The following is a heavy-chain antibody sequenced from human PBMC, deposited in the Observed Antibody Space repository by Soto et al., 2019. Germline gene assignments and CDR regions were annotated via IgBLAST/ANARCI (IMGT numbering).Heavy chain of an antibody. Sequence: QITLKESGPTLVKPTQTLTLTCTFSGFSLITGGVGVGWIRQPPGKALEWLALIYWDEDKRNSPSLKCRLSITKGTAENQAVLTMTNMDLVDTATYYCAHRRAARGALTPDAFDMWGQGTMVTVSS. CDR3: AHRRAARGALTPDAFDM. D-gene: IGHD3-10*01. V-gene: IGHV2-5*02. CDR2: IYWDEDK. J-gene: IGHJ3*02. CDR1: GFSLITGGVG.